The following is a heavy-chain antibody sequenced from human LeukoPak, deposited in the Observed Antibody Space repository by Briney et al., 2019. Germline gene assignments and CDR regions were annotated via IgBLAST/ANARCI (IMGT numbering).Heavy chain of an antibody. V-gene: IGHV3-53*01. CDR1: GFTVSSNY. J-gene: IGHJ3*02. CDR3: AKDPIVGATNDAFDI. D-gene: IGHD1-26*01. Sequence: PGGSLRLSCAASGFTVSSNYMSWVRQAPGKGLEWVSVIYSGGSTYYADSVKGRFTISRDNSKNTLYLQMNSLRAEDTAVYYCAKDPIVGATNDAFDIWGQGTMVTVSS. CDR2: IYSGGST.